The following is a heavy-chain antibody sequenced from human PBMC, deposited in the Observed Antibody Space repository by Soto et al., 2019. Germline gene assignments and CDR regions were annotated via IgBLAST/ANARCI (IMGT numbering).Heavy chain of an antibody. CDR1: GGTFSSYA. CDR3: ARPNGDDYVWGSYRRRPLVY. J-gene: IGHJ4*02. CDR2: IIPIFGTA. D-gene: IGHD3-16*02. V-gene: IGHV1-69*13. Sequence: SVKVSCKASGGTFSSYAISWVRQAPGQGLEWMGGIIPIFGTANYAQKFQGRVTITADESTSTAYMELSSLRSEDTAVYYCARPNGDDYVWGSYRRRPLVYWGQGTLVT.